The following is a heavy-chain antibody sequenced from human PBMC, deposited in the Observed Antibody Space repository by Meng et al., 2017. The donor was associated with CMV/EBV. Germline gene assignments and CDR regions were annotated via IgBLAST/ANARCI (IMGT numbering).Heavy chain of an antibody. D-gene: IGHD6-13*01. CDR2: IYYSGST. CDR1: GGSISSSSYY. V-gene: IGHV4-39*01. Sequence: SETLSLTCTVSGGSISSSSYYWGWIRQPPGKGLEWIGSIYYSGSTYYNPSLKSRVTISVDTSKNQFSLKLSSVTAADTAVYYCVLLFSCSWFHYYYGMDVWGQGTTVTVSS. J-gene: IGHJ6*02. CDR3: VLLFSCSWFHYYYGMDV.